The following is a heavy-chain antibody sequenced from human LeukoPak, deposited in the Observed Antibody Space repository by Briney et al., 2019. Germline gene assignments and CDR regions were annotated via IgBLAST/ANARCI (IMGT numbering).Heavy chain of an antibody. CDR3: ARQIIRREVPDY. V-gene: IGHV4-31*03. CDR2: IYYSGST. J-gene: IGHJ4*02. CDR1: GGSISSGGYY. D-gene: IGHD1-14*01. Sequence: SETLCLTCTVSGGSISSGGYYWSWIRQHAGKGLEWIGEIYYSGSTYYNPSLKSRVTISVDTSKNQFSLKLSSVTAADTAVYYCARQIIRREVPDYWGQGTLVTVSS.